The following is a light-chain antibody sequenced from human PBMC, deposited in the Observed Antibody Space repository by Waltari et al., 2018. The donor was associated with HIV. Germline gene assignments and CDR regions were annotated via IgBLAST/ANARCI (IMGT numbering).Light chain of an antibody. CDR1: SSN. V-gene: IGLV1-47*01. J-gene: IGLJ2*01. CDR2: RNT. CDR3: AAWGDDLSGPVL. Sequence: QSVLTQPPSASGTPGQRVTISCSGSSSNVHWYQKFPGTAPKLLIYRNTQRPSGVPDRCSGSKSGTSASLAISGLRSEDEADYYCAAWGDDLSGPVLFGGGTKLTVL.